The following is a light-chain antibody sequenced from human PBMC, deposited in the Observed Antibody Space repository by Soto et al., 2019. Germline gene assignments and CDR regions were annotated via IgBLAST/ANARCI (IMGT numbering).Light chain of an antibody. J-gene: IGKJ1*01. CDR3: QQLNYYPLT. Sequence: DIQLTQSPSFLSASVGDRVIITCRASQDIASYLAWYQQKPGKAPKLLIYAASTLESGVPSSFSGSGSRTEYTLTVSNLQPEDFATYYCQQLNYYPLTFGQGTTVQIK. CDR2: AAS. V-gene: IGKV1-9*01. CDR1: QDIASY.